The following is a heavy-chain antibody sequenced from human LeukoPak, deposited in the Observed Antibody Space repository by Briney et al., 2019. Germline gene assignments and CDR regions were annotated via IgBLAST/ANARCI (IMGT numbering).Heavy chain of an antibody. CDR3: ASTNNVAIPGGDP. Sequence: GGSLRLSCAASGFTVSSNYMSWVRQAPGKGLERVAVISYDGSNKYYADSVKGRFTISRGNSKNTLYLQMNSLRHEDTAVYYCASTNNVAIPGGDPWGQGTLVTVSS. J-gene: IGHJ5*02. CDR2: ISYDGSNK. CDR1: GFTVSSNY. D-gene: IGHD2-8*02. V-gene: IGHV3-30-3*01.